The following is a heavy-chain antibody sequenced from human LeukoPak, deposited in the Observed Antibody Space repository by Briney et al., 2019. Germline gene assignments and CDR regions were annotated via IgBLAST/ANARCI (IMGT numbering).Heavy chain of an antibody. J-gene: IGHJ4*02. V-gene: IGHV5-51*01. D-gene: IGHD6-19*01. CDR3: ARGVNSGWYFDY. Sequence: GESLKISCKASGYSFTSHWIGWVRQMPGKGLEWMGIIYPGDSDTRYSPSFQGQVTISADKSISTAYLQWSTLQAPDTAMYYCARGVNSGWYFDYWGQGTLVTVSS. CDR1: GYSFTSHW. CDR2: IYPGDSDT.